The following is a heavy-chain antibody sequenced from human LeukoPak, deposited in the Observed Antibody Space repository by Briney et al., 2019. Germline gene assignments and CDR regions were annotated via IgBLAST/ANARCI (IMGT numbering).Heavy chain of an antibody. V-gene: IGHV3-15*01. CDR3: TTAPYCSSTSCYGGDY. D-gene: IGHD2-2*01. Sequence: GGSLRLSCAASGSTFSNAWMSWVRQAPGKGLEWVGRIKSKTDGGTTDYAAPVKGRFTISRDDSKNTLYLQMNSLKTEDTAVYYCTTAPYCSSTSCYGGDYWGQGTLVTVSS. CDR2: IKSKTDGGTT. J-gene: IGHJ4*02. CDR1: GSTFSNAW.